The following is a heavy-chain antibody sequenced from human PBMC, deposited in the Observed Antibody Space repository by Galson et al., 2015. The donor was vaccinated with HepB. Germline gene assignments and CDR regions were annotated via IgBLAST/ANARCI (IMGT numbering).Heavy chain of an antibody. CDR3: ARSLPGGWYYFDY. CDR2: INPSRGST. Sequence: SVKVSCKASGYTFTSYYMHWVRQAPGQGLEWMGVINPSRGSTNYAQNFQGRVTMTRDTSTTIVYMELTSLKSDDTAVYYCARSLPGGWYYFDYWGQGALVTVSS. J-gene: IGHJ4*02. D-gene: IGHD3-16*01. V-gene: IGHV1-46*01. CDR1: GYTFTSYY.